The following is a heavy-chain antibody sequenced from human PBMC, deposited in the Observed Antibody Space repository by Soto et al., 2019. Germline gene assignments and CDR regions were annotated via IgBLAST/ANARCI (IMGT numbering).Heavy chain of an antibody. CDR2: INSDGTDS. Sequence: GSLRLSGAAAGFDFEDFAMHWVRQGPGKGLEWVSLINSDGTDSYYMDSVRGRFTISRDNGKNSLYLQMDRLRPEDTAFYFCAKALYYYDSSPLDHWGQGTLVTVSS. CDR3: AKALYYYDSSPLDH. CDR1: GFDFEDFA. V-gene: IGHV3-43D*04. D-gene: IGHD3-22*01. J-gene: IGHJ4*02.